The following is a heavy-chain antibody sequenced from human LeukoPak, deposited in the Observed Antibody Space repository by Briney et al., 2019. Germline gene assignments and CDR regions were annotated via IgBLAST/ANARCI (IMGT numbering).Heavy chain of an antibody. CDR1: GFTFSSYA. Sequence: GGSLRLSCAASGFTFSSYAMSWVRQAPGKGLEWVSAISGSGGSTHYADSVKGRFTISRDNSKNTLYLQMNSLRAEDTAVYYCAKDFGILTDTDAFDIWGQGTMVTVSS. J-gene: IGHJ3*02. V-gene: IGHV3-23*01. CDR3: AKDFGILTDTDAFDI. CDR2: ISGSGGST. D-gene: IGHD3-9*01.